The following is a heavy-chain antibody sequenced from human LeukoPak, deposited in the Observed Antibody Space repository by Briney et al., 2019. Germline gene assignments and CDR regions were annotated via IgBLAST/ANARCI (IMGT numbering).Heavy chain of an antibody. CDR3: AKGGTSWLVDYYYGMDV. CDR2: ISGSGGST. J-gene: IGHJ6*02. V-gene: IGHV3-23*01. D-gene: IGHD1-1*01. CDR1: GFTFSSYA. Sequence: GGSLRLSCAASGFTFSSYAMSWVRQAPGKGLEWVSAISGSGGSTYYADSVKGRFTISRDNSKNTLYLQMNSLRAEDTAVYYCAKGGTSWLVDYYYGMDVWGQGTTVTVSS.